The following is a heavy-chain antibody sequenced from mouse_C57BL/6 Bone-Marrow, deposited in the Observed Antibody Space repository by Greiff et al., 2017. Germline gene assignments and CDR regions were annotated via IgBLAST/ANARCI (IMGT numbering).Heavy chain of an antibody. CDR3: ARVTTVVHWYFDV. CDR2: INPNYGTT. CDR1: GYSFTDYN. J-gene: IGHJ1*03. V-gene: IGHV1-39*01. Sequence: VQLQQSGPELVKPGASVKISCKASGYSFTDYNMNWVKQSNGKSLEWIGVINPNYGTTSYNQKFKGKATLTVDQSSSTASMQLNSLTPEDSSAYYCARVTTVVHWYFDVWGTGTTVTVSS. D-gene: IGHD1-1*01.